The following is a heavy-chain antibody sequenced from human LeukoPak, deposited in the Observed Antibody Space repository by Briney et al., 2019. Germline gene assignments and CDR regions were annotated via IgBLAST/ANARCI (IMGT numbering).Heavy chain of an antibody. CDR1: GYSISSGYY. D-gene: IGHD3-3*01. Sequence: SETLSLTCTVSGYSISSGYYWGWIRQPPGKGLEWIGSIYHSGSTYYNPSLKSRVTISVDTSKNQFSLRLSSVTAADTAVYYCARGAYDFWSGYVWAPMDVWGKGTTVTVSS. CDR2: IYHSGST. CDR3: ARGAYDFWSGYVWAPMDV. V-gene: IGHV4-38-2*02. J-gene: IGHJ6*03.